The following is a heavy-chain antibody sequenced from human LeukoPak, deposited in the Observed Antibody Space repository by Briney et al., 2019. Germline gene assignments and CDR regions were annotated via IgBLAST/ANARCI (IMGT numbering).Heavy chain of an antibody. J-gene: IGHJ4*02. D-gene: IGHD3-10*01. CDR2: ISGSGGST. CDR1: GFTFSSYA. V-gene: IGHV3-23*01. CDR3: AKDKDDYYGSGFGEVSDY. Sequence: GGSLRLSCAASGFTFSSYAMSWVRQAPGKGLDWVSAISGSGGSTYYADSVKGRFTISRDNSKNTLYLQMNSLRAEDTAVYYCAKDKDDYYGSGFGEVSDYWGQGTLVTVSS.